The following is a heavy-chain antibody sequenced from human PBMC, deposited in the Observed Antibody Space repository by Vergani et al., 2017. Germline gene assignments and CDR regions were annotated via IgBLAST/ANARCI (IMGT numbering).Heavy chain of an antibody. CDR1: GFTFTSSA. D-gene: IGHD3-10*01. CDR3: AAEGNYYGSSDEPEDYYYMDV. J-gene: IGHJ6*03. V-gene: IGHV1-58*02. CDR2: IVVGSGNT. Sequence: QMQLVQSGPEVKKPGTSVKVSCKASGFTFTSSAMQWVRQARGQRLEWIGWIVVGSGNTNYAQKFQERVTITRDMSTSTAYMELSSLRSEDTAVYYCAAEGNYYGSSDEPEDYYYMDVWGKGTTVTVSS.